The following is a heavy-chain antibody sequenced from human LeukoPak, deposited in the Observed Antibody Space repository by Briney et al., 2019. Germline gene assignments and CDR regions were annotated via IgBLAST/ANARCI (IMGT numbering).Heavy chain of an antibody. CDR2: INQDASEI. J-gene: IGHJ4*02. CDR1: RFTFSNYW. V-gene: IGHV3-7*01. CDR3: ARDRHINSWSNDRFDY. Sequence: GGSLRLSSAASRFTFSNYWMTWVRQARGKGLEWVGNINQDASEINYVDSVKGRFTISRVNAENSLYLQMNSLRAEDTAIYYCARDRHINSWSNDRFDYWGQGALVTVSS. D-gene: IGHD6-13*01.